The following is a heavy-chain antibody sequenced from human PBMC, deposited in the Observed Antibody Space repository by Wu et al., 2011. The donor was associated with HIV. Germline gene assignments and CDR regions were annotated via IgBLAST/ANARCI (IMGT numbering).Heavy chain of an antibody. D-gene: IGHD6-19*01. CDR3: ATAGGYNSGWYYYAMDV. V-gene: IGHV1-18*01. J-gene: IGHJ6*02. CDR2: INTYNGNT. CDR1: GGTFSNYA. Sequence: QVQLVQSGAEVKKPGSSVKVSCKASGGTFSNYAFSWARQAPGQGLEWMGWINTYNGNTNYAPKLQGRVTMTTHTSTSTAYMELRSLISDDTAVYFCATAGGYNSGWYYYAMDVWGQGTTVTVSS.